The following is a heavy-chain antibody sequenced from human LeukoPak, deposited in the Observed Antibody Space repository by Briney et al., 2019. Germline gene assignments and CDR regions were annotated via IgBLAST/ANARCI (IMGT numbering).Heavy chain of an antibody. CDR3: APLEYSSSCFDY. D-gene: IGHD6-6*01. V-gene: IGHV4-39*01. J-gene: IGHJ4*02. CDR2: IYYSGST. CDR1: GGSISSSSYY. Sequence: SETLSLTCTVSGGSISSSSYYWGWIRQPPGKGLEWIGSIYYSGSTYYNPSLKSRVTISVDTSKNQFSLKLSSVTAADTAVYYCAPLEYSSSCFDYWGQGTLVTVSS.